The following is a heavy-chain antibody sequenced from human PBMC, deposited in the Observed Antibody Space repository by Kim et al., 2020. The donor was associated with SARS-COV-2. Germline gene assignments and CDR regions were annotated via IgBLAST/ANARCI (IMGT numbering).Heavy chain of an antibody. Sequence: GGSLRLSCAASGFSVSNYWINWVRHAPGKGLVWVSRISSDGRYTHYADSVNGRFTLSRDNAENTLFLQMNSLRAEDTAVYYCARGMFSSGFDVWGQGNTVTVSS. CDR3: ARGMFSSGFDV. CDR2: ISSDGRYT. V-gene: IGHV3-74*01. CDR1: GFSVSNYW. J-gene: IGHJ6*02. D-gene: IGHD3-10*02.